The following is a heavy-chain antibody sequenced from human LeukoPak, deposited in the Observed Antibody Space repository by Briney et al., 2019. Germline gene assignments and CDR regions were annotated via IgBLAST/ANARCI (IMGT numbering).Heavy chain of an antibody. D-gene: IGHD4-23*01. J-gene: IGHJ4*02. V-gene: IGHV3-23*01. CDR3: AKDSPVATY. CDR2: ISGGATST. Sequence: GSLSLSCAASGFSLSNYGMTWVRQAPGKGLEWVSAISGGATSTYYADSVKGRFTISRDNSKNTLYLEMNSLRADDTAVYYCAKDSPVATYWGQGTLVTVSS. CDR1: GFSLSNYG.